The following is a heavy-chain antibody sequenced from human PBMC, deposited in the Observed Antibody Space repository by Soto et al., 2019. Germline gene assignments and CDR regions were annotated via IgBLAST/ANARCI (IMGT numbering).Heavy chain of an antibody. Sequence: SETLSLTCTVSGGSVSSGSYYWSWIRQPPGKGLEWIGYIYYSGSTNYNPSLKSRVTISVDTSKNQFSLKLSSVTAADTAVYYCARDFGSSWYGVRGYGMDVWGQGTTVTVSS. D-gene: IGHD6-13*01. J-gene: IGHJ6*02. CDR3: ARDFGSSWYGVRGYGMDV. V-gene: IGHV4-61*01. CDR2: IYYSGST. CDR1: GGSVSSGSYY.